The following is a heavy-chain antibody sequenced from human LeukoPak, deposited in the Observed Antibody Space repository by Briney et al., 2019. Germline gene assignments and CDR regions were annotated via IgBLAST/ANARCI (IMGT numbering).Heavy chain of an antibody. D-gene: IGHD6-6*01. CDR2: ISYDGSNK. CDR3: ANFGYSSSSGNDY. Sequence: GRSLRLSCAASGFTFSSYAMHWVRQAPGKGLEWVAVISYDGSNKYYADSVKGRFTISRDNSKNTLYLQMNSLRAEDTAVYYCANFGYSSSSGNDYWGQGTLVTVSS. CDR1: GFTFSSYA. J-gene: IGHJ4*02. V-gene: IGHV3-30-3*01.